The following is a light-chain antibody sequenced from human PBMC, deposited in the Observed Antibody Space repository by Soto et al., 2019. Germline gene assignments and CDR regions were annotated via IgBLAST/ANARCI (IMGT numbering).Light chain of an antibody. CDR2: NDS. CDR3: QVWDSSSDWV. CDR1: NIGTKS. J-gene: IGLJ3*02. Sequence: SYELSQPPSVSVAPGQTARITCGGSNIGTKSVHWYQQKPGQAPVLVVFNDSDRPSGIPERFSGSNSGDTATTATLTISRVESGDEADYYCQVWDSSSDWVFGGGTKLTVL. V-gene: IGLV3-21*02.